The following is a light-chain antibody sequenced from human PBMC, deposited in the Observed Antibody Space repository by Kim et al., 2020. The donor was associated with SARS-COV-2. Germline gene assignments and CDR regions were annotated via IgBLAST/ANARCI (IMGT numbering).Light chain of an antibody. CDR1: KDIRNY. CDR2: AAS. J-gene: IGKJ1*01. Sequence: ASVVTGVTITWRARKDIRNYLTWFQMNPGKAPKLLIYAASALQPGVPSRFSGSGSGTDFTLTVTSLQPEDVATYYCQKCDSAPWTFGQGTKVDIK. V-gene: IGKV1-27*01. CDR3: QKCDSAPWT.